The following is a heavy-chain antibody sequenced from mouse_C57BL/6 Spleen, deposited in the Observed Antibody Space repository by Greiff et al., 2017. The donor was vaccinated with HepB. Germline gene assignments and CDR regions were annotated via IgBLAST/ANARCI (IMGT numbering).Heavy chain of an antibody. V-gene: IGHV1-50*01. J-gene: IGHJ2*01. CDR2: IDPSDSYT. CDR3: ARSKLPYFDY. Sequence: VQLQQPGAELVKPGASVKLSCKASGYTFTSYWMQWVKQRPGQGLEWIGEIDPSDSYTNYNQKFKGKATLTVDTSSSTAYMQLSSLTSEDSAVYYCARSKLPYFDYWGQGTTLTVSS. CDR1: GYTFTSYW.